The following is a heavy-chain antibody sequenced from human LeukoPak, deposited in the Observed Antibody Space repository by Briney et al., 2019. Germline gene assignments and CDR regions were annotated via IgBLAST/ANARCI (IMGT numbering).Heavy chain of an antibody. CDR3: AREGRGYSYVDY. D-gene: IGHD5-18*01. CDR2: IDSGGST. Sequence: GGSLRLSCAVSGFTVSSNYMSWVRQAPGKGLEWVSLIDSGGSTYYADSVKGRFTISRDNPKNTLYLQINSLRAEDTAVYYCAREGRGYSYVDYWGQGTLVTVSS. CDR1: GFTVSSNY. J-gene: IGHJ4*02. V-gene: IGHV3-53*01.